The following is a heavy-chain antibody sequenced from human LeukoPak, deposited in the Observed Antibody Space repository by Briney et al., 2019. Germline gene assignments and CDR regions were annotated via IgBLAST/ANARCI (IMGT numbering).Heavy chain of an antibody. V-gene: IGHV3-48*03. Sequence: GGSLRLSCAASGFTFSSYEMHWVRQAPGKGLEWVSYISSSGSTIYYADSVKGRFTISRDNAKNSLYLQMNSLRAEDTAVYYCARDPGAYSRSPIDSWGQGTLVTVSS. CDR3: ARDPGAYSRSPIDS. D-gene: IGHD6-6*01. CDR2: ISSSGSTI. J-gene: IGHJ4*02. CDR1: GFTFSSYE.